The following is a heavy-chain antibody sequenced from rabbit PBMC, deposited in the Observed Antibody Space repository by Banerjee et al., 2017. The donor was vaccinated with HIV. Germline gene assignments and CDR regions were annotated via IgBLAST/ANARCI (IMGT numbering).Heavy chain of an antibody. D-gene: IGHD8-1*01. Sequence: QQQLVESGGGRVQPEGSLTLTCTPSGFSFSSSYWICWVRQAPGKGLEWIACISTSSGNTYYANWAKGRFTISKTSATTVTLQMTSLTAADTATYFCARDSGSSFSSYGMDLWGPGTLVTVS. J-gene: IGHJ6*01. CDR1: GFSFSSSYW. CDR3: ARDSGSSFSSYGMDL. CDR2: ISTSSGNT. V-gene: IGHV1S45*01.